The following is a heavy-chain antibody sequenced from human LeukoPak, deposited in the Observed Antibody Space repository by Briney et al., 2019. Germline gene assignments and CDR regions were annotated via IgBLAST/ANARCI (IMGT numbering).Heavy chain of an antibody. J-gene: IGHJ4*02. Sequence: SETLSLTCTVSGGSISSYYWSWIRQPPGKGLEWIGEINHSGSTNYNPSLKSRVTISVDTSKNQFSLKLSSVTAADTAVYYCASRRWLPYYFDFWGQGTLVTVSS. CDR3: ASRRWLPYYFDF. D-gene: IGHD5-12*01. CDR2: INHSGST. V-gene: IGHV4-34*01. CDR1: GGSISSYY.